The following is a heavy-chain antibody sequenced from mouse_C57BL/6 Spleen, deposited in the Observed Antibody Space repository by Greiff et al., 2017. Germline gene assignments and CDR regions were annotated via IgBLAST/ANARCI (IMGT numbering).Heavy chain of an antibody. D-gene: IGHD3-2*02. CDR1: GYAFSSYW. J-gene: IGHJ2*01. Sequence: QVQLQQSGAELVKPGASVKISCKASGYAFSSYWMNWVKQRPGKGLEWIGQIYPGNGDTNYNGKFKGKATLTADKSSSTAYMQLSSLTSEDSAVYFCARRNTAQVYFDDWGQGTTLTVSS. CDR3: ARRNTAQVYFDD. V-gene: IGHV1-80*01. CDR2: IYPGNGDT.